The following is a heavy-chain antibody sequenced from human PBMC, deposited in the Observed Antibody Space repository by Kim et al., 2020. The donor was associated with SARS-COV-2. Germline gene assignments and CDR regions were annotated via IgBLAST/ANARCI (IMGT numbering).Heavy chain of an antibody. J-gene: IGHJ4*02. CDR1: GFTFSSYA. D-gene: IGHD3-16*01. Sequence: GGSLRLSCAASGFTFSSYAMHWVRQAPGKGLEWVAVISYDGSNKYYADSVKGRFTISRDNSKNTLYLQMNSLRAEDTAVYYCARGGGYHPSWYFDYWGQGTLVTVSS. CDR3: ARGGGYHPSWYFDY. V-gene: IGHV3-30-3*01. CDR2: ISYDGSNK.